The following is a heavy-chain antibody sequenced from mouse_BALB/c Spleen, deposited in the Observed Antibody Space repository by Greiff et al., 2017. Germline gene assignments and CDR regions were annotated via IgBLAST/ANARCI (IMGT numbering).Heavy chain of an antibody. CDR1: GYSITSDYA. J-gene: IGHJ4*01. D-gene: IGHD2-14*01. V-gene: IGHV3-2*02. CDR3: ARQRNYRYDDYAMDY. CDR2: ISYSGST. Sequence: DVKLQESGPGLVKPSQSLSLTCTVTGYSITSDYAWNWIRQFPGNKLEWMGYISYSGSTSYNPSLKSRISITRDTSKNQFFLQLNSVTTEDTATYYCARQRNYRYDDYAMDYWGQGTSVTVSS.